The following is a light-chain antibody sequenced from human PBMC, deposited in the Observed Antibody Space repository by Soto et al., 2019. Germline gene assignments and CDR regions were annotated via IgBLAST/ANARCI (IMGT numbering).Light chain of an antibody. CDR2: CAA. J-gene: IGKJ2*01. CDR1: QSVRSSY. CDR3: QQYGSSPPYT. V-gene: IGKV3-20*01. Sequence: EIVLTQSPGSLSLSPGERATLSCRASQSVRSSYLAWYQQKPGQATRLLIYCAASRGTGVPDRFSGSGSGTDFSLPISRLEHEDFSAYYCQQYGSSPPYTFGQGTKLEIK.